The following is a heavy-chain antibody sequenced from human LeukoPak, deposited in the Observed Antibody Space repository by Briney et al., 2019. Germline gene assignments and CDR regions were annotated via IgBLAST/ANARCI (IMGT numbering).Heavy chain of an antibody. CDR1: AYTSSTLD. CDR2: ISGYSGNA. J-gene: IGHJ4*02. CDR3: ASINHYDSSGSYFDY. Sequence: ASVKVSCKASAYTSSTLDITWVRQAPGQGLEWMGWISGYSGNANYAQKFQGRVTITADKSTSTAYMELSSLRSEDTAVYYCASINHYDSSGSYFDYWGQGTLVTVSS. V-gene: IGHV1-18*01. D-gene: IGHD3-22*01.